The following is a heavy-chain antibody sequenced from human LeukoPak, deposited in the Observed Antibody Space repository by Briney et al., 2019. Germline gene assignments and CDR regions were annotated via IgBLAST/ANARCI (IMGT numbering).Heavy chain of an antibody. CDR1: GGSIGSGSYS. CDR3: ASTRATRDASNRVAY. J-gene: IGHJ4*02. V-gene: IGHV4-61*02. Sequence: SQTLSLTCNVSGGSIGSGSYSWMWIRRPAGKGLEWIGRIFSSGYTNYNPALISRVTISLDTSKNQFSLKLSSVTAADTAIYFCASTRATRDASNRVAYWGQGTPVTVST. D-gene: IGHD5-24*01. CDR2: IFSSGYT.